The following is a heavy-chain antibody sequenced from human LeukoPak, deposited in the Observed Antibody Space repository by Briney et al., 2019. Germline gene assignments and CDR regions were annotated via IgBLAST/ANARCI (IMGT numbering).Heavy chain of an antibody. CDR2: IYYTGST. Sequence: PSETLSLTCTVSGGSISSYYWSWIRQPPGKGLEYIGYIYYTGSTDYNPSLKSRVTISVDTSKNQFSLKLTSVTAADTAVYYCARHSSEALRSGGYYYLLDYWAQGTRVTVSS. V-gene: IGHV4-59*08. D-gene: IGHD3-22*01. J-gene: IGHJ4*02. CDR1: GGSISSYY. CDR3: ARHSSEALRSGGYYYLLDY.